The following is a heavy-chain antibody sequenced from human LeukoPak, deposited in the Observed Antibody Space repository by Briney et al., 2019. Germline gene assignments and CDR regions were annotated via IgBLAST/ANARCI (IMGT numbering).Heavy chain of an antibody. J-gene: IGHJ4*02. CDR1: GGSISSDGYY. Sequence: SETLSLTCTVSGGSISSDGYYWSWIRQHPGKGLEWIGYIYYSGSTYYNPSLKSRVTISVDTSKNQFSLKLSSVTAADLAVYYCARTPDDSYAYYFDYWGQGTLVTVSS. CDR3: ARTPDDSYAYYFDY. D-gene: IGHD5-18*01. CDR2: IYYSGST. V-gene: IGHV4-31*03.